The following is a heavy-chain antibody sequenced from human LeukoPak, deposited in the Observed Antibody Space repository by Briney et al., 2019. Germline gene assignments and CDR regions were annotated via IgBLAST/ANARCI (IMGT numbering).Heavy chain of an antibody. J-gene: IGHJ5*02. CDR2: IWYDGSNK. CDR3: ARDRSSWFDP. CDR1: GFTFSSYG. V-gene: IGHV3-33*01. Sequence: GRSLRLSCAASGFTFSSYGMHWVRQAPGKGLEWVAVIWYDGSNKYYADSVKGRFTISRDNSKNTLYLQMNSLRAEDTVVYYCARDRSSWFDPWGQGTLVTVSS.